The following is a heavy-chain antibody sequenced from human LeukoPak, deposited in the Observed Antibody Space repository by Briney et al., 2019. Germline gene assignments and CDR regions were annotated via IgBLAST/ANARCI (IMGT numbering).Heavy chain of an antibody. Sequence: GGSLTLSCEAAGFSISGTYMRWVRQTPGRGLEWVSVIYGGGSSYSADSVRGRFIISRDDSKDTVSLQMNNLRLEDTGLYFCARDFVNYLENTGYFPFDLWGQGTRVTVSS. CDR3: ARDFVNYLENTGYFPFDL. V-gene: IGHV3-66*01. CDR2: IYGGGSS. CDR1: GFSISGTY. D-gene: IGHD3-9*01. J-gene: IGHJ4*02.